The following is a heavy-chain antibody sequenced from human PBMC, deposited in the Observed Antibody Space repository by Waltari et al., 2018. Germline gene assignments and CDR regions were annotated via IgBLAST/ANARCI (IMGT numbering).Heavy chain of an antibody. CDR1: GGSFSGYY. CDR2: INHSGST. V-gene: IGHV4-34*01. Sequence: QVQLQQWGAGLLKPSETLSLTCAVYGGSFSGYYWSWIRQPPGKGLEWLGEINHSGSTNYNPSLKSRVTISVDTSKNQFSLKLSSVTAADTAVYYCARVYYPYGMDVWGQGTTVTVSS. CDR3: ARVYYPYGMDV. D-gene: IGHD3-10*01. J-gene: IGHJ6*02.